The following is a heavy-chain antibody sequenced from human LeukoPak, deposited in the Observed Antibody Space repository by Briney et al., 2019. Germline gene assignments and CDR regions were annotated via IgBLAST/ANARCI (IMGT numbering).Heavy chain of an antibody. CDR3: ASEDSSSSFYYYYYMDV. CDR1: GDSVSSNSAA. CDR2: TYYRSRWYN. D-gene: IGHD6-13*01. Sequence: KSSQTLSLTCAISGDSVSSNSAAWSWSRQSPSRGLEWLGRTYYRSRWYNDYAVSVKSRITINPDTSKNQFSLQLNSVTPEDTAVYYCASEDSSSSFYYYYYMDVWGKGTTVTVSS. J-gene: IGHJ6*03. V-gene: IGHV6-1*01.